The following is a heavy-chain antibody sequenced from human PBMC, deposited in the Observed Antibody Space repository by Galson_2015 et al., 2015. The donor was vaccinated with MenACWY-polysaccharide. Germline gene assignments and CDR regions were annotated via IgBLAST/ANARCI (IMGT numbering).Heavy chain of an antibody. V-gene: IGHV1-18*01. J-gene: IGHJ4*02. Sequence: SVKVSCKASGYTFTSYGISWVRQAPGQGLEWMGWISVYNGNTKYAQNLQGRVTTTTDTSTSTAYMELRSLRSDDTAVYYCARDFLSTVTTRPGYWGQGTLVTVSS. D-gene: IGHD4-17*01. CDR2: ISVYNGNT. CDR3: ARDFLSTVTTRPGY. CDR1: GYTFTSYG.